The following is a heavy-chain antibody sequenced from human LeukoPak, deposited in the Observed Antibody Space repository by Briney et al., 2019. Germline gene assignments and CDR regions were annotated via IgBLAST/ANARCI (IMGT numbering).Heavy chain of an antibody. D-gene: IGHD6-6*01. CDR1: GFTFSSYS. Sequence: PGGSLRLSCAASGFTFSSYSMNWVRQAPGKGLEWVSYISSSSSTIYYADSVKGRFTISRDNAKNSLYLQMNSLRAEDTAVYYCARDLRIAALPFDYWGQGTLVTVSS. CDR2: ISSSSSTI. CDR3: ARDLRIAALPFDY. V-gene: IGHV3-48*01. J-gene: IGHJ4*02.